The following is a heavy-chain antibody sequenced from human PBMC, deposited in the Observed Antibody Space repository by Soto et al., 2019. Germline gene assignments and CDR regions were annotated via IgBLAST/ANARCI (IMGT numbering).Heavy chain of an antibody. J-gene: IGHJ5*02. CDR1: GGSFSGYY. CDR3: ARGHISAAAGLNWFDP. CDR2: INHSGST. V-gene: IGHV4-34*01. Sequence: SDTLSLTCAVYGGSFSGYYWSWIRQPPGKGLEWIGEINHSGSTNYNPSLKSRVTISVDTSKNQFSLKLSSVTAADTAVYYCARGHISAAAGLNWFDPWGQGTLVTVSS. D-gene: IGHD6-13*01.